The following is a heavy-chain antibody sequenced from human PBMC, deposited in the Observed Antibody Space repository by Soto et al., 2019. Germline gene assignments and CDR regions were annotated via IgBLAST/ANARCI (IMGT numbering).Heavy chain of an antibody. V-gene: IGHV4-34*01. Sequence: SETLSLTCAVYDGSFSGYYWSWIRQPPGKGLEWIGEINHSGSTNYNPSLKSRVTISVDTSKNQFSLKLSSVTAADTAVYYCARGMREYSGYGRYYYYYMDVWGKGTTVTVSS. J-gene: IGHJ6*03. D-gene: IGHD5-12*01. CDR2: INHSGST. CDR3: ARGMREYSGYGRYYYYYMDV. CDR1: DGSFSGYY.